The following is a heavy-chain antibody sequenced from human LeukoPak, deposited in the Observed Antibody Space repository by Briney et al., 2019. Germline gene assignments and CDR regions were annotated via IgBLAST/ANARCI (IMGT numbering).Heavy chain of an antibody. D-gene: IGHD4-11*01. Sequence: GGSLRLSCAASGFTFRDYSMSWVRRAPGKGLEWVANIKQDGSEKSYVDSVKGRFTISRDNAKNSLYLQMNSLRAEDTAVYYCARGGVTTVTYWGQGTLVTVSS. CDR1: GFTFRDYS. CDR2: IKQDGSEK. CDR3: ARGGVTTVTY. V-gene: IGHV3-7*01. J-gene: IGHJ4*02.